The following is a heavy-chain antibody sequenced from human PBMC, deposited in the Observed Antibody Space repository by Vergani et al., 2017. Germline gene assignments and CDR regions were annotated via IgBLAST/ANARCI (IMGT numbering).Heavy chain of an antibody. CDR3: AGSIVSRNPPDYFDN. Sequence: QVQLQESGPGLVRPSETLSLTCTVSGGSLSGYYWNWIRQTPGEGLEWIGYVEDSGYFNYNPSLKTRVSMSSDTSNNQFSLMLSSVTVADTAVYYCAGSIVSRNPPDYFDNWSQGTLVTVSS. J-gene: IGHJ4*02. V-gene: IGHV4-59*01. D-gene: IGHD1-14*01. CDR2: VEDSGYF. CDR1: GGSLSGYY.